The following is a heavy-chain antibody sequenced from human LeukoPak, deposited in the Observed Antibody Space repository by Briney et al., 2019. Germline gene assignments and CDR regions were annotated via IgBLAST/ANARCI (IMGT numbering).Heavy chain of an antibody. Sequence: SVKVSCKASGRTFSSYAISWVRQAPGQGIEWMGRIIPILGIANYAQKFQGRVTITADKSTSTAYMELSSLRSEDTAVYYCARLLYYYGMDVWGQGTTVTVSS. CDR1: GRTFSSYA. CDR2: IIPILGIA. CDR3: ARLLYYYGMDV. V-gene: IGHV1-69*04. J-gene: IGHJ6*02.